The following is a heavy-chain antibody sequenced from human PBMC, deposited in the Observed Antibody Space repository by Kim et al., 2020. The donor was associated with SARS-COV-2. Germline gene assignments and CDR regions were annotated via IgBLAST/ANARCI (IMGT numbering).Heavy chain of an antibody. V-gene: IGHV1-24*01. CDR1: GYTLTELS. CDR3: ATLYSYGYQDYYYYGMDV. D-gene: IGHD5-18*01. Sequence: ASVKVSCKVSGYTLTELSMHWVRQAPGKGLEWMGGFDPEDGETIYAQKFQGRVTMTEDTSTDTAYMELSSLRSEDTAVYYCATLYSYGYQDYYYYGMDVWGQGTTVTVSS. CDR2: FDPEDGET. J-gene: IGHJ6*02.